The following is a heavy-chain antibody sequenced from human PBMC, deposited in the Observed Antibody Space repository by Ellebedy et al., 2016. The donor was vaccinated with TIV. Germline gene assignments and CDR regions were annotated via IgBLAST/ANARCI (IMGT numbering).Heavy chain of an antibody. V-gene: IGHV3-33*01. CDR1: GFTSSGIR. J-gene: IGHJ4*02. Sequence: PGGSLRLSCAASGFTSSGIRFHWVRWDPGQGMPWVAIVWCERSISYYADSVKCRFTISRDNSKNTLYLQMNSLRGEDTAVYYCARGRGGSTGWDYFDYWGQGTLVTVSS. CDR3: ARGRGGSTGWDYFDY. D-gene: IGHD2-2*01. CDR2: VWCERSIS.